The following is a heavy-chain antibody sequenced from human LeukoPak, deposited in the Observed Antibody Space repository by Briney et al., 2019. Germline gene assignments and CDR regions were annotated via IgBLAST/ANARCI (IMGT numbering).Heavy chain of an antibody. J-gene: IGHJ6*03. CDR2: IYTSGST. Sequence: SETLSLTCTVSGGSISSGNYYWSWLRQPAGTGLEWIGRIYTSGSTNYNPSLKSRVTISVDTSRDQFSLMLSSVTAADPAVYYCAGEGVAPLYDYMDVWDKGTTVTVSS. CDR1: GGSISSGNYY. V-gene: IGHV4-61*02. CDR3: AGEGVAPLYDYMDV. D-gene: IGHD3-10*01.